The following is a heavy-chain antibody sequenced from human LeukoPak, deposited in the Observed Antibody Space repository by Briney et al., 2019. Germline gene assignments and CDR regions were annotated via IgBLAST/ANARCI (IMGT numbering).Heavy chain of an antibody. D-gene: IGHD5-12*01. CDR3: ASYSGYGPFDY. CDR1: EFTFSSYW. Sequence: GGSLRLSCAASEFTFSSYWMYWVRQAPGKGLVWVSRITSDGSSTSYADSVKGRFTISRDNAKNTLYLQMNSLRAEDTAVYYCASYSGYGPFDYWGQGTLVTVSS. CDR2: ITSDGSST. J-gene: IGHJ4*02. V-gene: IGHV3-74*01.